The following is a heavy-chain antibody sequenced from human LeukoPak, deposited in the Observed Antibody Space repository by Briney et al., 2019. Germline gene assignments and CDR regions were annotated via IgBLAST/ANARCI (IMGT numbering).Heavy chain of an antibody. V-gene: IGHV3-49*04. J-gene: IGHJ4*02. D-gene: IGHD3-3*01. CDR2: IRSKAYGGTT. Sequence: PGGSLRLSCTASGFTFGDYAMSWVRQAPGKGLEWVGFIRSKAYGGTTEYAASVKGRFTISRDDSKSIAYPQMNSLKTEETAVYYLSSDRGGNDCWSGYIDYWGQGTLVTVSS. CDR3: SSDRGGNDCWSGYIDY. CDR1: GFTFGDYA.